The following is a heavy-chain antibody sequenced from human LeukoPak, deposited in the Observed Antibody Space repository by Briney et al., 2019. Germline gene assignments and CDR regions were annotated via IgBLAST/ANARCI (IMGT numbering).Heavy chain of an antibody. J-gene: IGHJ4*02. Sequence: GASVKVSCKASGYTFIGYYMHWVRQAPGQGLEWMGWSNPNSGGTSYAQKFQGRVTMTRDTSINTAYMELSSLTSDDTAVYYCAKGKGSGSYFPLDYWGQGTPVTVSS. V-gene: IGHV1-2*02. CDR2: SNPNSGGT. D-gene: IGHD1-26*01. CDR3: AKGKGSGSYFPLDY. CDR1: GYTFIGYY.